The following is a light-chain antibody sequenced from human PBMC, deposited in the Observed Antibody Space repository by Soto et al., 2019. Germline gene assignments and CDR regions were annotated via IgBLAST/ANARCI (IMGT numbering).Light chain of an antibody. CDR1: QGISNF. CDR3: QQYDSDPRT. V-gene: IGKV1-27*01. Sequence: DIQMTQSPSSLSSSVLDRFTITCRASQGISNFLAWYQQKPGKVPKLLIYGSSTLQSGVPSRFSGSGSGTDFTLTISSLQPEDVATYYCQQYDSDPRTFGQGTKVDNK. CDR2: GSS. J-gene: IGKJ1*01.